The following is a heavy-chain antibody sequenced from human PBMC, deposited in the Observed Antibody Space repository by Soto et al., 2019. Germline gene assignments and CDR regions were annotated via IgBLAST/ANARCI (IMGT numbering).Heavy chain of an antibody. CDR2: IYPGDSDT. V-gene: IGHV5-51*01. CDR3: ARHPDIVVVPADYGMDV. Sequence: RESLKLSCKGSGYSFTSYWIGWVRQMPGKGLEWMGIIYPGDSDTRYSPSFQGQVTISADKSISTAYLQWSSLKASDTAMYYCARHPDIVVVPADYGMDVWGQGTTVTVSS. J-gene: IGHJ6*02. CDR1: GYSFTSYW. D-gene: IGHD2-2*01.